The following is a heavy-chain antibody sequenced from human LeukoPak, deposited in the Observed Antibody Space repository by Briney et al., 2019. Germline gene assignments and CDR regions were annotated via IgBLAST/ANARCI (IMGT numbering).Heavy chain of an antibody. J-gene: IGHJ4*02. CDR2: IKQDGSEK. V-gene: IGHV3-7*01. Sequence: GGSLRLSCAASGFTFSDYYMSWIRQAPGKGLEWVANIKQDGSEKDYVDSVKGRFTISRDNAKNSLYLQMNSLRAEDTAVYYCARFSYYGSGSYLGNGYYFDYWGQGTLVPVSS. CDR1: GFTFSDYY. D-gene: IGHD3-10*01. CDR3: ARFSYYGSGSYLGNGYYFDY.